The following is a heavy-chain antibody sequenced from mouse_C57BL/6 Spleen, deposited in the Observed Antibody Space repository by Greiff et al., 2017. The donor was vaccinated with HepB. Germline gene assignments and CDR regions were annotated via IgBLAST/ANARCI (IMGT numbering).Heavy chain of an antibody. J-gene: IGHJ3*01. CDR2: INSDGGST. D-gene: IGHD2-4*01. Sequence: EVHLVESGGGLVQPGESLKLSCESNEYEFPSHDMSWVRKTPEKRLELVAAINSDGGSTYYPDTMERRFIISRDNAKNNLYLQMSHLKSEDTAMYYCARKGIYYDYDSWFAYWGQGTLVTVSA. CDR3: ARKGIYYDYDSWFAY. V-gene: IGHV5-2*01. CDR1: EYEFPSHD.